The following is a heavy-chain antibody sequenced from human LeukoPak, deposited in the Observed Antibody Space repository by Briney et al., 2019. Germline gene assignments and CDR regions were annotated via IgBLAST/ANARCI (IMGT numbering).Heavy chain of an antibody. J-gene: IGHJ6*03. V-gene: IGHV3-21*06. Sequence: PGGSLRLSCSASGFTFSSYNMNWVRQSPGKGLEWVSSICSTSSAIYYADSVKGRFTISRDNAKSSLYLQMSGLRAEDTAVYYCARDPSYYYYMDVWGIGTTVTVSS. CDR1: GFTFSSYN. CDR3: ARDPSYYYYMDV. CDR2: ICSTSSAI.